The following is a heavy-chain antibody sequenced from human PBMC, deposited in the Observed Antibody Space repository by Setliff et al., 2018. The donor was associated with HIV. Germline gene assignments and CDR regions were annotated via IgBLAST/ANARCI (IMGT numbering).Heavy chain of an antibody. CDR3: ARQANLALGY. CDR2: INAGNGNT. D-gene: IGHD3-16*01. CDR1: GYTFTTYA. V-gene: IGHV1-3*01. J-gene: IGHJ4*02. Sequence: ASVKVSCKASGYTFTTYAIHWVRQAPGQRLEWMGWINAGNGNTKYSQKLQGRVTITRDTSASTAYMELSSLRSEDTAVYYCARQANLALGYWGQGTLVTVS.